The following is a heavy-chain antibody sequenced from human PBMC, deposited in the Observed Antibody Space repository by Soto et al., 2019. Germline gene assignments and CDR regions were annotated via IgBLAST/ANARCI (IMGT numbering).Heavy chain of an antibody. V-gene: IGHV4-61*03. CDR2: ISYTGRT. J-gene: IGHJ6*02. CDR3: AREWGLLPYYVMNV. D-gene: IGHD7-27*01. Sequence: SETLSLTCTVSGYSISSGSYWTWLRQPPGKGLEWIGYISYTGRTKYNPSLQSRVTISVDTSKNDFSLNLSSVTAADTAVYFCAREWGLLPYYVMNVWGHGTAVTVSS. CDR1: GYSISSGSY.